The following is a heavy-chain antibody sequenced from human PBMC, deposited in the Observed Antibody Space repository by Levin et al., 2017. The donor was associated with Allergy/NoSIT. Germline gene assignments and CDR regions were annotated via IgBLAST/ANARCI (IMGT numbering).Heavy chain of an antibody. V-gene: IGHV3-49*03. CDR1: AFTFGDYH. CDR3: ARGSYQFEY. Sequence: GESLKISCTASAFTFGDYHMTWFRQAPGKGLEWVGFIRSKASGGTTEYAASVKGRFTISRDDSKSIADLQMNSLKTEDTAVYYCARGSYQFEYWGQGTLVTVSS. D-gene: IGHD1-26*01. J-gene: IGHJ4*02. CDR2: IRSKASGGTT.